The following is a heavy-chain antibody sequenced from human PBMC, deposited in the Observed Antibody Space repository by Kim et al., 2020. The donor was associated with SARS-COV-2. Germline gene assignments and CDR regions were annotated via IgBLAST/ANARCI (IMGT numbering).Heavy chain of an antibody. CDR2: IIPIFGTA. V-gene: IGHV1-69*13. D-gene: IGHD3-22*01. Sequence: SVKVSCKASGGTFSSYAISWVRQAPGQGLEWMGGIIPIFGTANYAQKFQGRVTITADESTSTAYMELSSLRSEDTAVYYCARDLNVYYYDSSGFFDYWGQGTLVTVSS. CDR3: ARDLNVYYYDSSGFFDY. CDR1: GGTFSSYA. J-gene: IGHJ4*02.